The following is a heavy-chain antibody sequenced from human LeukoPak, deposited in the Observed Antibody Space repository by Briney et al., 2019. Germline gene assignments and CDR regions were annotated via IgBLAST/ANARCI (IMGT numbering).Heavy chain of an antibody. J-gene: IGHJ5*02. CDR1: GYTFTIYD. Sequence: ASVTVSCTASGYTFTIYDINWVRQATGQGLEWMGWMNPNSGNTGYAQKFQGRVTMTRNTSISTAYMELSSLRSEDTAVYYCARDPVVVAASNGRENWFDPWGQGTLVTVSS. CDR3: ARDPVVVAASNGRENWFDP. D-gene: IGHD2-15*01. V-gene: IGHV1-8*01. CDR2: MNPNSGNT.